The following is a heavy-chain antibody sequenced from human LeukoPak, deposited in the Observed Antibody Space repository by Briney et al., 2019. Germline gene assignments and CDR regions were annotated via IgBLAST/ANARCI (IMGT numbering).Heavy chain of an antibody. J-gene: IGHJ4*02. V-gene: IGHV4-39*01. CDR3: ARIIEDTAMVCYYFDY. CDR2: IYYSGST. Sequence: PSETLSLTCTVSGGSISSSSYYWGWIRQPPGKGLEWIGSIYYSGSTYYNPSLKSRVTISVDTSKNQLSLKLSSVTAADTAVYYCARIIEDTAMVCYYFDYWGQGTLVTVSS. D-gene: IGHD5-18*01. CDR1: GGSISSSSYY.